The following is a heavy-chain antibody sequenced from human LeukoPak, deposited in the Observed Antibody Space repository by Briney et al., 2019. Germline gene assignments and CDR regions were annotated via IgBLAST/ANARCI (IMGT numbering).Heavy chain of an antibody. CDR2: MNPNSGNT. CDR1: GYTFISYD. J-gene: IGHJ6*03. V-gene: IGHV1-8*02. Sequence: ASVKVSCKASGYTFISYDINWVRQATGQGLEWMGWMNPNSGNTGYAQKFQGRVTMTRNTSISTAYMELSSLRSEDTAVYYCARGRTSPYYYYYYMDVWGKGTTVTVSS. CDR3: ARGRTSPYYYYYYMDV.